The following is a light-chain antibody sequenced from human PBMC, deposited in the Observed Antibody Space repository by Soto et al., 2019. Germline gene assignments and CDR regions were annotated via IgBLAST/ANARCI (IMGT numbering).Light chain of an antibody. J-gene: IGKJ1*01. Sequence: DIQMTQSPSTLSASVGDRVTITCRASQSISTWLAWYQQKPGKAPKVLIYDGSSLESGVPSRFSGSGSGTEFTLTISSLQPDDFATYYCQHYNSYSEAFGQGIKVDVK. V-gene: IGKV1-5*01. CDR3: QHYNSYSEA. CDR2: DGS. CDR1: QSISTW.